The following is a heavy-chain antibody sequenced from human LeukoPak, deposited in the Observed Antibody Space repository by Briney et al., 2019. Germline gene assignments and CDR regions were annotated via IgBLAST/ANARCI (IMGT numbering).Heavy chain of an antibody. D-gene: IGHD3-3*01. J-gene: IGHJ4*02. CDR3: ARETYYDFWSGVGGFDY. CDR1: GGTFSSYA. V-gene: IGHV1-69*04. CDR2: IIPILGIA. Sequence: SVKVSCKASGGTFSSYAISWVRQAPGQGLEWMGRIIPILGIANYAQKFQGRVTITADKSTSTAYMELSSLRSEDTAVYYCARETYYDFWSGVGGFDYWGQGTLVTVSS.